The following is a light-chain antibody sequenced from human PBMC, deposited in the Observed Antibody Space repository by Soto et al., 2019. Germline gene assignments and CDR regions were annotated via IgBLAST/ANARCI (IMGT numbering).Light chain of an antibody. Sequence: QSVLTQPPSVSGAPGQRVTISCTGSSSNIGAGHVVHWYQQFPGRAPNLLIYGSSNRPSGVPDRFSGSKSGTSASLAITGLQAEDEGDYYCQSYDNTLSASVFGGGTKRTVL. CDR1: SSNIGAGHV. CDR2: GSS. CDR3: QSYDNTLSASV. V-gene: IGLV1-40*01. J-gene: IGLJ2*01.